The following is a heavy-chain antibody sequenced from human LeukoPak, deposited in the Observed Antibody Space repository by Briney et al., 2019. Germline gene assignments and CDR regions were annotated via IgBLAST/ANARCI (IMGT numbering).Heavy chain of an antibody. J-gene: IGHJ5*02. V-gene: IGHV1-18*01. CDR1: GYTFTSYG. Sequence: GASVKVSCKASGYTFTSYGISWVRQAPGQGLEWMGWISAYNGNTNYAQKLQGRVTMTTDTSTSTAYMELRSLRSDDTAVYYCARDWAYCGGDCYSDHWGQGTLVTVSS. D-gene: IGHD2-21*01. CDR3: ARDWAYCGGDCYSDH. CDR2: ISAYNGNT.